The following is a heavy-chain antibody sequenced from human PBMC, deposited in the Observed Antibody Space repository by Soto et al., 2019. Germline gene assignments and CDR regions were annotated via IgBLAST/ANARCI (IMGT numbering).Heavy chain of an antibody. Sequence: EVQLVESGGGLVQPGGSLRLSCAASGFTFSDHYMDWVRQAPGKGLEWVGRTRNKANSYTTEYAASVKGRFTVSRADSKNSLYLQINSRKTEDTAVYYCARAGLVSGWFGYFDYWGQGTLVTVSS. D-gene: IGHD6-19*01. CDR2: TRNKANSYTT. V-gene: IGHV3-72*01. CDR1: GFTFSDHY. CDR3: ARAGLVSGWFGYFDY. J-gene: IGHJ4*02.